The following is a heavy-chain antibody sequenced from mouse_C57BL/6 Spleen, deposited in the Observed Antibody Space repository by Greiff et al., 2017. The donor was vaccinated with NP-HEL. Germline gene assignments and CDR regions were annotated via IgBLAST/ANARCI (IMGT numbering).Heavy chain of an antibody. V-gene: IGHV1-54*01. J-gene: IGHJ2*01. D-gene: IGHD1-1*01. CDR1: GYAFTNYL. Sequence: QVQLQQSGAELVRPGTSVKVSCKASGYAFTNYLIEWVKQRPGQGLEWIGVINPGSGGTIYNQKFKGKATLTVDKSSSTAYMELRSLTSEDTAVYYCARLDYGSGYFDYWGQGTTLTVSS. CDR3: ARLDYGSGYFDY. CDR2: INPGSGGT.